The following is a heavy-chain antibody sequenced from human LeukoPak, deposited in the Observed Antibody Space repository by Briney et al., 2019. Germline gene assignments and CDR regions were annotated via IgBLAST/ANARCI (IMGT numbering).Heavy chain of an antibody. J-gene: IGHJ4*02. CDR2: IISGSYYI. D-gene: IGHD3-10*01. Sequence: EGSLRLSCAASGCIFSTYSMTWVRQARERGLEWGTSIISGSYYIYYADSMRRLFTLSRDNAKNSLYLQMNSQSSDDTAVYFCAREQTYEHAGAYDNVLDYWGQGTLVTVSS. CDR1: GCIFSTYS. V-gene: IGHV3-21*01. CDR3: AREQTYEHAGAYDNVLDY.